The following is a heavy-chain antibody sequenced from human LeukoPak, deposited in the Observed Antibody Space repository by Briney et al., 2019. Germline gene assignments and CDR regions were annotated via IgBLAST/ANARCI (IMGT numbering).Heavy chain of an antibody. V-gene: IGHV4-59*01. Sequence: SETLSPTCNVSGGSFNDNYWNWIRHLPGKGLEWIGYVYHNGHSDYNPSLKSRVTISVDTSTNQFSLKMISVTAADTAVYDCASLGYSSGWLDSWGHGSLVIVSS. J-gene: IGHJ5*01. D-gene: IGHD2-15*01. CDR3: ASLGYSSGWLDS. CDR2: VYHNGHS. CDR1: GGSFNDNY.